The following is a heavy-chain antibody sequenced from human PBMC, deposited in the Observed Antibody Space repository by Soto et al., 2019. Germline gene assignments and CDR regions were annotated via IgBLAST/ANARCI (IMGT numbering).Heavy chain of an antibody. CDR2: VFPGDSET. D-gene: IGHD2-15*01. V-gene: IGHV5-51*01. Sequence: PGESLKISCQVSGYTFTNYWVAWVRQMPGKGLEWMGIVFPGDSETRYSPSFQGQVTFSADQSTSTAFLKWNSLRASDTAVYYCARRKLHCGGGSCYGINDLDYWGQGTKVTVSS. J-gene: IGHJ4*02. CDR1: GYTFTNYW. CDR3: ARRKLHCGGGSCYGINDLDY.